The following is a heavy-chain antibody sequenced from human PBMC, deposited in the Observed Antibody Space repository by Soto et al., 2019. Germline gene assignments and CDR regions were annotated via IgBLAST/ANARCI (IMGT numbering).Heavy chain of an antibody. CDR2: ISYDENKR. Sequence: QVQLVESGGGVVQPGRSLRLSCAASGFISSSYAMHWVRQVPGKGLNWLAVISYDENKRYYADSVKGRFTISRDNSKNTLYLQINTLRPEDTALYFCARELERNWFDSWGQGTLVTVSS. CDR1: GFISSSYA. V-gene: IGHV3-30-3*01. D-gene: IGHD1-1*01. J-gene: IGHJ5*01. CDR3: ARELERNWFDS.